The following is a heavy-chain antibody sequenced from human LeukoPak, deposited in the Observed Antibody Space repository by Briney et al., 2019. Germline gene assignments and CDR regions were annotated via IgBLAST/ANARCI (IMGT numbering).Heavy chain of an antibody. CDR1: GYTFSGYY. J-gene: IGHJ4*02. CDR3: ASYDFWSGYSTVDY. CDR2: INPNSGGT. V-gene: IGHV1-2*02. D-gene: IGHD3-3*01. Sequence: ASVKVSCKASGYTFSGYYIFWVRQAPGQGLEWMGWINPNSGGTNYAQKFQGRVTMTRDTSISTAYMELSRLRSDDTAVYYCASYDFWSGYSTVDYWGQGTLVTVSS.